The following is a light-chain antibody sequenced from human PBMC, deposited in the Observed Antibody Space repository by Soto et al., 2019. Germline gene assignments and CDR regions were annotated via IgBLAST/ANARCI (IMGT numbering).Light chain of an antibody. J-gene: IGKJ1*01. CDR1: QNIRSR. Sequence: DFQMTHSPSTLSASVLYIVTITFRSSQNIRSRLAWFQQKPGKAPKLLIYDASSLESGVPQRFSGSGSGTEFTLTISSLQTDDFSTYYCKQYHSYWKFGQGTKVDIK. CDR3: KQYHSYWK. V-gene: IGKV1-5*01. CDR2: DAS.